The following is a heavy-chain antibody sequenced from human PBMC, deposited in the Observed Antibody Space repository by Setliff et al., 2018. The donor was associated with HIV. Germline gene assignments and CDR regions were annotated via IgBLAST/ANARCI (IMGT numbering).Heavy chain of an antibody. CDR1: GLTFSNCG. D-gene: IGHD2-2*01. CDR2: IRSDGSNK. V-gene: IGHV3-30*02. CDR3: VKDEEYIGVVSATMNMPGYYHYYYMDV. J-gene: IGHJ6*03. Sequence: GGSLRLSCATSGLTFSNCGMHWVRQAPGKGLEWVASIRSDGSNKYYADSVTGRFTISRDDSKNTLYLQMNSLRAEDTAVYYCVKDEEYIGVVSATMNMPGYYHYYYMDVWGKGSTVTVSS.